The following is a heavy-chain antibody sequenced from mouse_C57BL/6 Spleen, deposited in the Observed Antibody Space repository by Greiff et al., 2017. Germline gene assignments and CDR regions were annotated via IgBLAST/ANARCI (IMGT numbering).Heavy chain of an antibody. D-gene: IGHD2-5*01. CDR2: IWSGGGT. V-gene: IGHV2-2*01. Sequence: VQLQQSGPGLVQPSQCLSISCTASGFSLTSYGVHWVRQSPGKGLEWLGVIWSGGGTDYNATFISSLSISTDKSKSQVFLKMNSLQADDTARYYCARNYSNFYWYFDVGGTATTLTLSS. J-gene: IGHJ1*03. CDR1: GFSLTSYG. CDR3: ARNYSNFYWYFDV.